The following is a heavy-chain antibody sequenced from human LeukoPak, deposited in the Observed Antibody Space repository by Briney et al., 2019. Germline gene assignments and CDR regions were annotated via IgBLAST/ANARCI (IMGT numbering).Heavy chain of an antibody. D-gene: IGHD1-26*01. CDR3: ARGGGSLNV. CDR2: TYYRSKWYN. J-gene: IGHJ6*04. V-gene: IGHV6-1*01. Sequence: SQTLSLTCAISGDSVSSNSAGWSWIRQSPSRGLEWLGRTYYRSKWYNDYAVSVKSRITINPDASKNQFSLQLNSVTPEDTAVYYCARGGGSLNVWGKGTTVTVSS. CDR1: GDSVSSNSAG.